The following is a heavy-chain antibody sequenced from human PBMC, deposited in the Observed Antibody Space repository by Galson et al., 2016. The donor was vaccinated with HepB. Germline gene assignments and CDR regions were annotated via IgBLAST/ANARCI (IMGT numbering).Heavy chain of an antibody. Sequence: LRLSCAASGFTFKTYWMSWIRQAPGKGLERVANIKEDGTVENYVDSVKGRFTISRDNAKSSFYLQMNNLRAEDTGVYYCARDMYTTARDYWGQGTLVTVSS. CDR1: GFTFKTYW. D-gene: IGHD2/OR15-2a*01. CDR3: ARDMYTTARDY. J-gene: IGHJ4*02. CDR2: IKEDGTVE. V-gene: IGHV3-7*01.